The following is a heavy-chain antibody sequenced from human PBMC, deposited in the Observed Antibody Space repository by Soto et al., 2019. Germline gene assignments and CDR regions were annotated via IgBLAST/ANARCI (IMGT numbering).Heavy chain of an antibody. D-gene: IGHD3-16*01. CDR2: IYYSGTT. Sequence: PSETLSLTCTVSGVSIMNGDYYWIWIRQTPGKGMEWIGSIYYSGTTHNNTSLKSPVSISVDTSKNQFSLKLTSVTAADTAVYYCARDKATVGGYNLYDPWGQGILVTVSS. CDR1: GVSIMNGDYY. CDR3: ARDKATVGGYNLYDP. V-gene: IGHV4-30-4*01. J-gene: IGHJ5*02.